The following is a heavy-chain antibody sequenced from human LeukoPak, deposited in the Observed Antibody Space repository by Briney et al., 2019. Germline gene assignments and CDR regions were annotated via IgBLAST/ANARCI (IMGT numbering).Heavy chain of an antibody. J-gene: IGHJ4*02. V-gene: IGHV1-46*01. CDR2: INPSGGST. CDR3: ARVEMATMTGGY. Sequence: PGGSLRLSCAASGYTFTSYYMHWVRQAPGQGLEWMGIINPSGGSTSYARKFQGRVTMTRDTSTSTVYMELSSLRSEDTAVYYCARVEMATMTGGYWGQGTLVTVSS. CDR1: GYTFTSYY. D-gene: IGHD5-24*01.